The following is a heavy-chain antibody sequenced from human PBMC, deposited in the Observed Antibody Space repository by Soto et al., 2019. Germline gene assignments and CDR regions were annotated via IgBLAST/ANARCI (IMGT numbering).Heavy chain of an antibody. J-gene: IGHJ3*02. V-gene: IGHV3-23*01. CDR2: ISGSGGST. CDR1: GFTFRSYA. Sequence: GGSLRLSCAASGFTFRSYAMSWVRQAPGKGLEWVSAISGSGGSTYYADSVKGRFTISRDNSKNTLYLQMNSLRAEDTAVYYCAKDRGVRSSSHDAFDIWGQGTMVTDSS. D-gene: IGHD3-10*01. CDR3: AKDRGVRSSSHDAFDI.